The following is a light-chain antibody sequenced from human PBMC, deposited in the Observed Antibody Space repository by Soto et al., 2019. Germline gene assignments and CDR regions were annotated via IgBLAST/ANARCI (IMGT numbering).Light chain of an antibody. CDR2: DAS. CDR1: QNVSTY. V-gene: IGKV3-11*01. J-gene: IGKJ3*01. CDR3: QQRTNWLT. Sequence: EIVLTQSPATLSLSPGERATLSCRASQNVSTYLAWYQQKPGQAPRLLIYDASNRATGIPARFSGSGSGTDFTLTISSIETEDFAVYYCQQRTNWLTFGPGTKVDIK.